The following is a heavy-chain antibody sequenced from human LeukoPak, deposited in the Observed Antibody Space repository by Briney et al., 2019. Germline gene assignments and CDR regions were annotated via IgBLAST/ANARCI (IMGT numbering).Heavy chain of an antibody. CDR1: GYTFTSYA. Sequence: ASVKVSCKASGYTFTSYAMHWVRQAPGQRLEWVGWINAGNGNTKYSQKFQGRVTITRDTSASTAYMELSSLRSEDTAVYYCARLRPLSLFDYWGQGTLVTVSS. CDR3: ARLRPLSLFDY. CDR2: INAGNGNT. J-gene: IGHJ4*02. D-gene: IGHD3-16*01. V-gene: IGHV1-3*01.